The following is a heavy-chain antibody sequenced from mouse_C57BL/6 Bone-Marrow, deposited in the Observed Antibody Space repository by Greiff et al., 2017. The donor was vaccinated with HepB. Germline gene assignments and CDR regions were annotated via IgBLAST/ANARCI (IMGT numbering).Heavy chain of an antibody. V-gene: IGHV5-9-1*02. CDR2: ISSGGDYI. D-gene: IGHD4-1*02. CDR3: TREDNWDDFDY. J-gene: IGHJ2*01. Sequence: EVHLVESGEGLVKPGGSLKLSCAASGFTFSSYVMSWVRQTPEKRLEWVAYISSGGDYIYYADTVKGRFTISRDNARNTLYLQRSSLKSEDTAMYYCTREDNWDDFDYWGQGTTLTVSS. CDR1: GFTFSSYV.